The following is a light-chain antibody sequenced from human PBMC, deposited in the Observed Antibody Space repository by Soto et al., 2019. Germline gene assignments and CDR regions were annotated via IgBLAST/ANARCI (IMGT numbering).Light chain of an antibody. CDR3: QQYSHLIT. J-gene: IGKJ5*01. CDR2: DAS. CDR1: QDISNY. Sequence: DIQMTQSPSSLSASVGDRVTITCQASQDISNYLNWYQQKLGKGPKLLIYDASNLETGVPSRFSGSGSGTDFTFTISSLQPEDIATYYCQQYSHLITFGQGTRLEI. V-gene: IGKV1-33*01.